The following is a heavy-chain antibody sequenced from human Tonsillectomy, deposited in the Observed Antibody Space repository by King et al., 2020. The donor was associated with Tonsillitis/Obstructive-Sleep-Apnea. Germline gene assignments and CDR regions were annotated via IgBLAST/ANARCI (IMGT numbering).Heavy chain of an antibody. J-gene: IGHJ3*02. V-gene: IGHV4-39*01. CDR2: IYYSGST. CDR1: GGSISSSSYY. Sequence: PLQESGPGLVKPSETLSLTCTVSGGSISSSSYYWGWIRQPPGKGLEWIGSIYYSGSTYCNPSLKSRVTISVDTSKNQFSLKLSSVTGADTAVYYCATQMVRWTTVTTPFDAFDIWGQGTMVTVSS. D-gene: IGHD4-17*01. CDR3: ATQMVRWTTVTTPFDAFDI.